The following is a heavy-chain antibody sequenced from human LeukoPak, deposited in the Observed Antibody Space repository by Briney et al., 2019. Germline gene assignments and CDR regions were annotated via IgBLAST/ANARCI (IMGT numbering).Heavy chain of an antibody. Sequence: SETLSLTCTVSGGSISSDYWQWLRQPPGKGLEWIGYIYNSGSNNYNPSLKSRVTISIDTSKNQFSLKLTSVTAADTAVYYCATRGYWGQGTLVTVSS. J-gene: IGHJ4*02. CDR2: IYNSGSN. CDR1: GGSISSDY. V-gene: IGHV4-59*08. D-gene: IGHD3-10*01. CDR3: ATRGY.